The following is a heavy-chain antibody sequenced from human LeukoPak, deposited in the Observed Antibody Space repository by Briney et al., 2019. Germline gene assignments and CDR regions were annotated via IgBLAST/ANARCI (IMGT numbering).Heavy chain of an antibody. V-gene: IGHV3-23*01. CDR2: ISGSGGST. J-gene: IGHJ4*02. CDR3: AKVGNYHDSSGYCPFDY. CDR1: GFTFSSYA. Sequence: GGSLRLSCAASGFTFSSYAMSWVRQAPGKGLEWVSAISGSGGSTYYADSVKGRSTISRDNSKNTLYLQMNSLRAEDTAVYYCAKVGNYHDSSGYCPFDYWGQGTLVTVSS. D-gene: IGHD3-22*01.